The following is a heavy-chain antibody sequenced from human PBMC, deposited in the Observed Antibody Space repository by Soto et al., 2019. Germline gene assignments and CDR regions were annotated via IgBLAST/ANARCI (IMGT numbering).Heavy chain of an antibody. Sequence: QLQLQESGSGLVKPSQTLSLTCAVSGGSISSGGYSWSWIRQPPGKGLEWIGYIYHSGSTYYNPSLTSRVNISVARSKNQFSLKLSSVTAADTAVYYCARVRGPYCGGECYPPTPNWFDPWGQGTLVTVSS. CDR3: ARVRGPYCGGECYPPTPNWFDP. CDR2: IYHSGST. CDR1: GGSISSGGYS. D-gene: IGHD2-21*01. V-gene: IGHV4-30-2*01. J-gene: IGHJ5*02.